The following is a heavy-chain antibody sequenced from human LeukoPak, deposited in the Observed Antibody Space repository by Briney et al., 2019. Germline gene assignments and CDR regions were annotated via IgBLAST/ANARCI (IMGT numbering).Heavy chain of an antibody. V-gene: IGHV3-30*03. J-gene: IGHJ4*02. Sequence: GGSLRLSCAASGFTFSSYGMHWVRQAPGKGLEWVAVISYDGSNKYYADSVKGRFTISRDNSKNTLYLQMNSLRAEDTAVYYCAREMYYYDSSGYYYVDYWGQGTLVTVSS. CDR2: ISYDGSNK. CDR3: AREMYYYDSSGYYYVDY. CDR1: GFTFSSYG. D-gene: IGHD3-22*01.